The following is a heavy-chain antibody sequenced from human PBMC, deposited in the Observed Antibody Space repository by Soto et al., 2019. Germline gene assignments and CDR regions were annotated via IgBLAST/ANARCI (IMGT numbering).Heavy chain of an antibody. J-gene: IGHJ1*01. Sequence: EVQLLESGGGLVQPGGSLRLSCAASGFTFSSYAMTWVRQAPGKGLEWVSSINTNGGSTFYADSVKGRFTISRDNSKNTLYLQMNSLRAEDTGIYYCAKDPRVGASAAEYFQHWGQRTLVSVSS. D-gene: IGHD1-26*01. V-gene: IGHV3-23*01. CDR1: GFTFSSYA. CDR2: INTNGGST. CDR3: AKDPRVGASAAEYFQH.